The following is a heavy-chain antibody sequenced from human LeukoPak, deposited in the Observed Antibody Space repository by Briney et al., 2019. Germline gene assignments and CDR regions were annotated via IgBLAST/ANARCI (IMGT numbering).Heavy chain of an antibody. CDR1: GGTFSSYA. V-gene: IGHV1-69*13. CDR2: IIPIFGTA. Sequence: ASVKVSCKASGGTFSSYAISWVRQAPGQGLEWMGGIIPIFGTANYAQKFQGRVTITADESTSTAYMELRSLRSDDTAVYYCARETDREYYYYGMDVWGQGTTVTVSS. CDR3: ARETDREYYYYGMDV. J-gene: IGHJ6*02. D-gene: IGHD5-24*01.